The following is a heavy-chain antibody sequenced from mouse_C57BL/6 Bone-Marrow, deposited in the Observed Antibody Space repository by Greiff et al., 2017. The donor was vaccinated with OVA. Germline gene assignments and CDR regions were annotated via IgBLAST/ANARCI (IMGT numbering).Heavy chain of an antibody. CDR1: GYTFTSYW. Sequence: VQLQQPGAELVKPGASVKLSCKASGYTFTSYWMHWVKQRPGQGLEWIGMIHPNSGSTNYNEKFKSKATLTVDKSSSTAYMQLSSLTSEDSAVYYCARGGDHYYGSSYDAMDYWGQGTSVTVSS. D-gene: IGHD1-1*01. CDR2: IHPNSGST. V-gene: IGHV1-64*01. CDR3: ARGGDHYYGSSYDAMDY. J-gene: IGHJ4*01.